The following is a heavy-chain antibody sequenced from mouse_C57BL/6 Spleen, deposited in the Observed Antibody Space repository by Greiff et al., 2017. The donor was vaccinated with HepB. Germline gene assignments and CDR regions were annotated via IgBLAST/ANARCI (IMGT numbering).Heavy chain of an antibody. CDR2: INYDGSST. CDR3: AREITTVGDWYFDV. J-gene: IGHJ1*03. Sequence: EVKLVESEGGLVQPGSSMKLSCTASGFTFSDYYMAWVRQVPEKGLEWVANINYDGSSTYYLDSLKSRFIISRDNAKNILYLQMSSLKSEDTATYYCAREITTVGDWYFDVWGTGTTVTVSS. CDR1: GFTFSDYY. D-gene: IGHD1-1*01. V-gene: IGHV5-16*01.